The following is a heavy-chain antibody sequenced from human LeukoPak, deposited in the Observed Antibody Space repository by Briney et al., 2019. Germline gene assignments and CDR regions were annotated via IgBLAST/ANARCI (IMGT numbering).Heavy chain of an antibody. V-gene: IGHV4-4*07. CDR2: IYTSGST. CDR3: ARKADYGDNLDY. D-gene: IGHD4-17*01. Sequence: SGTLSLTCTVSGGSISSYYWSWIRQPAGKGLEWIGRIYTSGSTNYNPSLKSRVTMSVDTSKNQFSLKLSSVTAADTAMYYCARKADYGDNLDYWGQGTLVTVSS. CDR1: GGSISSYY. J-gene: IGHJ4*02.